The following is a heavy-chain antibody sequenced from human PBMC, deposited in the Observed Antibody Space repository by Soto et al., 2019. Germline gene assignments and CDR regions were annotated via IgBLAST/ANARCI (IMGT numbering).Heavy chain of an antibody. V-gene: IGHV4-34*01. CDR1: GGSFSGYY. J-gene: IGHJ5*02. CDR2: INHSGST. CDR3: ARGVGAYVYNWFDP. Sequence: SETLSLTCAVYGGSFSGYYWSWIRQPPGKGLEWIGEINHSGSTNYNPSLKSRVTISVDTSKNQFSLKLSSVTAADTAVYYCARGVGAYVYNWFDPWGQGTLVTVSS. D-gene: IGHD3-16*01.